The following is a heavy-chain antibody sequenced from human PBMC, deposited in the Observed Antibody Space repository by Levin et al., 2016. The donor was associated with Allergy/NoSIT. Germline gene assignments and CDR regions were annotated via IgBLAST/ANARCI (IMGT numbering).Heavy chain of an antibody. J-gene: IGHJ3*02. Sequence: GESLKISCAASGFTFSSHGMQWVRQAPGRGLEWVAVISYVASVTYYADSVKGRFTISRDNAKNSLYLQMNSLRAEDTAVYYCARGRSGGSSGDAFDIWGRGTMVTVSS. CDR3: ARGRSGGSSGDAFDI. CDR1: GFTFSSHG. D-gene: IGHD4-23*01. CDR2: ISYVASVT. V-gene: IGHV3-30*03.